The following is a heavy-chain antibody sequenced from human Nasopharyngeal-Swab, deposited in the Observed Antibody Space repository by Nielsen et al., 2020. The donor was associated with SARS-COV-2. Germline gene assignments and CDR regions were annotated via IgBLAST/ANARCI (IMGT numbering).Heavy chain of an antibody. CDR1: GFSLNRYA. CDR2: ISASGRAT. CDR3: ARGCDTDCFRVDS. D-gene: IGHD2-21*02. Sequence: GGSLRLSCVAFGFSLNRYAMIWVRQAPGKGLEWVSGISASGRATYYADSVEGRLTISRDNSRNTLSLQMNNLRAEDTATYYCARGCDTDCFRVDSWGQGTLVTVS. V-gene: IGHV3-23*01. J-gene: IGHJ4*02.